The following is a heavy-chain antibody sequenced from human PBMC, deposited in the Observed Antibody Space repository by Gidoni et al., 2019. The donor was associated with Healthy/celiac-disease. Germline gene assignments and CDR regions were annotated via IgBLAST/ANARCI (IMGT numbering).Heavy chain of an antibody. J-gene: IGHJ4*02. CDR2: ISSSSSYI. CDR1: GCTFSSYS. D-gene: IGHD1-26*01. CDR3: ARVEGLVGATIDY. V-gene: IGHV3-21*01. Sequence: EVQLVESGGGLVKPGGSLRLSCAASGCTFSSYSMNWVRQAPGKGLEWVSSISSSSSYIYYADSVKGRFTISRDNAKNSLYLQMNSLRAEDTAVYYCARVEGLVGATIDYWGQGTLVTVSS.